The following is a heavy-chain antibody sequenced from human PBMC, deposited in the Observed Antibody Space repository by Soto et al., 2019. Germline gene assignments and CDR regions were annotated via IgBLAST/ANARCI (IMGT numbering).Heavy chain of an antibody. CDR1: GFTFSSYG. CDR3: AKDEDSNYDDAFDI. Sequence: QVQLVESGGGVVQPGRSLRLSCAASGFTFSSYGMHWVRQAPGKGLEWVAVISYDGSNKYYADSVKGRFTISRDNSKNTLYLQMNSLRAEDTAVYYCAKDEDSNYDDAFDIWGQGTMVTVSS. D-gene: IGHD4-4*01. CDR2: ISYDGSNK. V-gene: IGHV3-30*18. J-gene: IGHJ3*02.